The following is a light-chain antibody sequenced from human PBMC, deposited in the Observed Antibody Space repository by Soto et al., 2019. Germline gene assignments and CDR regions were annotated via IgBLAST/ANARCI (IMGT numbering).Light chain of an antibody. CDR1: SSVVGSYNL. CDR2: EVS. J-gene: IGLJ1*01. Sequence: QSVLTQPASVSGSPGQSITISCTGTSSVVGSYNLVSWYQQHPGKAPKLMIYEVSKRPSGVSNRFSGSNSGNTASLTISGLQAEDEADYYCCSYAGSSTYVFGTGTKVTVL. V-gene: IGLV2-23*02. CDR3: CSYAGSSTYV.